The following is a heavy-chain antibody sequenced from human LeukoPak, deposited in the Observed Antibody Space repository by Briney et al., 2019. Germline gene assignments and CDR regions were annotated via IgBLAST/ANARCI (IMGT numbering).Heavy chain of an antibody. CDR1: GGTFSSYA. Sequence: SVKVSCKGSGGTFSSYAISWVRQAPGQGLEWMGRIIPIFGTANYAQKFQGRVTITTDESTSTAYMELSSLRSEDTAVYYCARDLGGVPAANFGDYARFDYWGQGTLVTVSS. CDR3: ARDLGGVPAANFGDYARFDY. CDR2: IIPIFGTA. D-gene: IGHD2-2*01. J-gene: IGHJ4*02. V-gene: IGHV1-69*05.